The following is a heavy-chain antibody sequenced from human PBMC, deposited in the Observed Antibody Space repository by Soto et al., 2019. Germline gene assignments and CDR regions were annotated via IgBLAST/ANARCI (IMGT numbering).Heavy chain of an antibody. D-gene: IGHD2-2*01. J-gene: IGHJ4*02. Sequence: SETLSLTCTVSGGSISSYYWSWIRQPPGKGLEWIGYIYYSGSTNYNPSLKSRVNISVDTSKNQLSLKLSSVTAADTAVYYCARGLLVPAAMRFPLDYWGQGTLVTVSS. CDR2: IYYSGST. CDR1: GGSISSYY. CDR3: ARGLLVPAAMRFPLDY. V-gene: IGHV4-59*01.